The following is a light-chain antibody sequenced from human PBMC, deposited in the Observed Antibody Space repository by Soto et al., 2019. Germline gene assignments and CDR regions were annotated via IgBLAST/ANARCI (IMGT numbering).Light chain of an antibody. J-gene: IGKJ4*01. Sequence: DIQMTQSPSSLSASHGDRVTITCRASQDIDRWLAWYQQKPGKAPKVLIFAASTVQSGVPSRFSGSGSGTDFSLTISSLQPEDFATYYCKHSRCFPLTFGGGTKVDIK. CDR3: KHSRCFPLT. V-gene: IGKV1-12*01. CDR2: AAS. CDR1: QDIDRW.